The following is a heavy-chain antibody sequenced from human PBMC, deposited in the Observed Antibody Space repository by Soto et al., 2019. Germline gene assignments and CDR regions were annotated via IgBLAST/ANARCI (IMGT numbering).Heavy chain of an antibody. V-gene: IGHV3-11*05. CDR1: GFTFSDYY. Sequence: GGSLRLSCAASGFTFSDYYMSWIRQAPGKGLEWVSYISSSSSYTNYADSVKGRFTISRDNAKNSLYLQMNSLRAEDTAVYYCARGEAYYYDSSGPNWFDPWGQGTLVTVSS. J-gene: IGHJ5*02. CDR3: ARGEAYYYDSSGPNWFDP. D-gene: IGHD3-22*01. CDR2: ISSSSSYT.